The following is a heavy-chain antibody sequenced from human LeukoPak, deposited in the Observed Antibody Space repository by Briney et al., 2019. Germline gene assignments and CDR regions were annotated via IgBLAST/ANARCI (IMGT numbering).Heavy chain of an antibody. V-gene: IGHV3-7*01. J-gene: IGHJ6*03. D-gene: IGHD6-13*01. Sequence: GGSLRLSCAASGFTFSSYWMSWVRQAPGKGLEWVANIKQDGSEKYYVDSVKGRFTISRDNAKNSLYLQMNSLRAEDTAVYYCARAGYSSSHYYYYYYYMDVWGKGTTVTVSS. CDR3: ARAGYSSSHYYYYYYYMDV. CDR1: GFTFSSYW. CDR2: IKQDGSEK.